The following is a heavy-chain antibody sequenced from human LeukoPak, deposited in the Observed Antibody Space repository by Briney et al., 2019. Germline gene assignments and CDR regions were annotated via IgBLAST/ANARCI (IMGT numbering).Heavy chain of an antibody. CDR2: ISYDGSNK. Sequence: GRSLRLSCAASGFTFSSYAMHWVRQAPGKGLEWVAVISYDGSNKYYADSVKGRFTISRDNSKNTLYLQMNSLRAEDAAVYYCARALALWFGEFPYDAFDIWGQGTMVTVSS. CDR3: ARALALWFGEFPYDAFDI. V-gene: IGHV3-30-3*01. CDR1: GFTFSSYA. D-gene: IGHD3-10*01. J-gene: IGHJ3*02.